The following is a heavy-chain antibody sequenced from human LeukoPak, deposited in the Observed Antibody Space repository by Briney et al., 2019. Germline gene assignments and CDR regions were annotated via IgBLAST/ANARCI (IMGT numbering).Heavy chain of an antibody. Sequence: SETLSLTCDVYGGSLRGFFWSWIRQPPGKGLEWIGEINDSGSINYNPSLKTRVTISLGTSKNQFSLKLSSVTAADTAIYYCARVESYYFYYMDVWGKGTTVTVSS. V-gene: IGHV4-34*01. CDR3: ARVESYYFYYMDV. CDR1: GGSLRGFF. J-gene: IGHJ6*03. CDR2: INDSGSI.